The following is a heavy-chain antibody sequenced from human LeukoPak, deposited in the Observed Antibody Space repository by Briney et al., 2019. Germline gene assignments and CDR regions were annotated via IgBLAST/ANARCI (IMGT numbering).Heavy chain of an antibody. CDR3: ARTYSSSWYCRTWFDP. V-gene: IGHV4-34*01. Sequence: PSETLSLTCAVYGGSFSGYYWSWIRQPPGKGLEWIGEINHSGSTNYNPSLKSRVTISVDTSKNQFSLKLSSVTAADTAVYYCARTYSSSWYCRTWFDPWGQGTLVTVSS. D-gene: IGHD6-13*01. J-gene: IGHJ5*02. CDR2: INHSGST. CDR1: GGSFSGYY.